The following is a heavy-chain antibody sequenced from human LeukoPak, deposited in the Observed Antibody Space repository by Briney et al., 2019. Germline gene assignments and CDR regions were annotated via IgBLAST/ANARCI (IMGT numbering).Heavy chain of an antibody. CDR3: ARTVTTMLGYYGMDV. J-gene: IGHJ6*02. Sequence: SETLSLTRTVSGGSISSGSYYWSWIRQPAGKGLEWIGRIYTSGNTNYNPSLKSRVTISVDTSKNQFSLKLSSVTAADTAVYYCARTVTTMLGYYGMDVWGQGTTVTVSS. CDR2: IYTSGNT. CDR1: GGSISSGSYY. V-gene: IGHV4-61*02. D-gene: IGHD4-11*01.